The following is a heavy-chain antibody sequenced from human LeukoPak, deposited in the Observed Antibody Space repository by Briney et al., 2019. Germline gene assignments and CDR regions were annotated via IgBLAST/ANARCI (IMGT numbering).Heavy chain of an antibody. CDR2: IYYSGST. J-gene: IGHJ3*02. CDR1: GGSFSGYY. Sequence: PSETLSLTCAVYGGSFSGYYWSWIRQPPGKGLEWIGSIYYSGSTYYNPSLKSRVTISVDTSKNQFSLKLSSVTAADTAVYYCASPYSSGWYFGVHDAFDIWGQGTMVTVSS. V-gene: IGHV4-34*01. D-gene: IGHD6-19*01. CDR3: ASPYSSGWYFGVHDAFDI.